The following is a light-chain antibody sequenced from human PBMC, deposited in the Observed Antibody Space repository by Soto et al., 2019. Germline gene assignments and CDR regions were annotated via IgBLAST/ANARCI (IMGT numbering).Light chain of an antibody. CDR1: QSVSSD. CDR2: GAS. Sequence: EIVMTQSPATLSVSPGERATLSCRASQSVSSDLAWYQQKPGQAPRLLIYGASTRATGIPARFSGSGSGTEFTLTISSLQPEEFAVYYCQQYNNWPWTFGQGTKVDIK. V-gene: IGKV3-15*01. J-gene: IGKJ1*01. CDR3: QQYNNWPWT.